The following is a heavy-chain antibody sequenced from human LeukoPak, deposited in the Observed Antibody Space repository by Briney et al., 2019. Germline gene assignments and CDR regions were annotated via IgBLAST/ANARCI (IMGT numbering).Heavy chain of an antibody. V-gene: IGHV4-39*01. CDR2: IYYSGST. CDR1: GGSISSSSYY. CDR3: ASHCSGGSCYYYYYYYGMDV. D-gene: IGHD2-15*01. Sequence: PSETLSLTCTVSGGSISSSSYYWGWIRQPPGKGLEWIGSIYYSGSTYYNPSLKSRVTISVDTSKNQFSLKLSSVTAADTAVYYCASHCSGGSCYYYYYYYGMDVWGQGTTVTVSS. J-gene: IGHJ6*02.